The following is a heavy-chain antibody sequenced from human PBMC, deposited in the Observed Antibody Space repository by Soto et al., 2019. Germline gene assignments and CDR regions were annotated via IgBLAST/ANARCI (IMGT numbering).Heavy chain of an antibody. J-gene: IGHJ4*02. CDR3: ARGIFGSGTANDY. Sequence: EVQLVESGGGLVQPGGSLRLSCAASGFTFSGSWMHWVRQAPGKGLVWVSRINGDGSGTSYADFVKGRFTISRDDAKNTLFLQMNGLRAEDTAVDYCARGIFGSGTANDYWGQGTLVTVSS. CDR2: INGDGSGT. D-gene: IGHD3-10*01. CDR1: GFTFSGSW. V-gene: IGHV3-74*01.